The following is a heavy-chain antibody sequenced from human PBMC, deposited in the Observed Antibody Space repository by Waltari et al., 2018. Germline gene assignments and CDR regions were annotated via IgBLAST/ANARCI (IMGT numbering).Heavy chain of an antibody. CDR2: IYYSGST. V-gene: IGHV4-59*01. J-gene: IGHJ6*02. CDR3: ARDRRSSPYYYYGMDV. CDR1: GGSLSSYY. D-gene: IGHD6-6*01. Sequence: QVQLQESGPGLVKPSETLSLTCTVSGGSLSSYYWSWIRQPPGKGLEWIGYIYYSGSTNYNPSLKSRATTSVDTSKNQFPLKLSSVTAADTAVYYCARDRRSSPYYYYGMDVWGQGTTVTVSS.